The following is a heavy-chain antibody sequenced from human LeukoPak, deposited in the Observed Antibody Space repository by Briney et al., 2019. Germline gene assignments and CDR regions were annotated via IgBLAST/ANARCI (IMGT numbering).Heavy chain of an antibody. Sequence: SETLSLTCAVYGGSFSGYYWSWIRQPPGKGLEWIGEINHSGSTNYDPSLKSRVTISVDTSKNQFSLKLSSVTAADTAVYYCARTSLREPAMDVWGQGTTVTVSS. CDR3: ARTSLREPAMDV. CDR1: GGSFSGYY. J-gene: IGHJ6*02. D-gene: IGHD1-26*01. V-gene: IGHV4-34*01. CDR2: INHSGST.